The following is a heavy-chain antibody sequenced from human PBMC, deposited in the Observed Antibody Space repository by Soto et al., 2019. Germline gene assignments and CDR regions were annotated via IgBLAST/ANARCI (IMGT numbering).Heavy chain of an antibody. V-gene: IGHV4-31*03. Sequence: QVQLQESGPGLVKPSQTLSLTCTVSGGSISSGGYYWSWIRQHPGKGLEWIGYIYYSGSTYYNPSLKSRVTISVDTSKNQFSLKLSSVTAAVTAVYYCARQNWEATNPFDYWGQGTLVTVST. CDR1: GGSISSGGYY. CDR2: IYYSGST. J-gene: IGHJ4*02. CDR3: ARQNWEATNPFDY. D-gene: IGHD5-12*01.